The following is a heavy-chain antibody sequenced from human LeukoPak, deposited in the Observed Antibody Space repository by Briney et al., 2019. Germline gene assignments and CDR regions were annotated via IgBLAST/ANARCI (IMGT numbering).Heavy chain of an antibody. V-gene: IGHV3-23*01. Sequence: PGGSLRLSCAASEFTFSSYAMSWVRHAPGKGLEWVSGISGSGGDTYYAGSVKGRFTISRDNSKNMLYLQMNSLRADDTAVYYCAKGHLSILFPFDNWGQGTLVTVSS. D-gene: IGHD2-21*01. J-gene: IGHJ4*02. CDR1: EFTFSSYA. CDR3: AKGHLSILFPFDN. CDR2: ISGSGGDT.